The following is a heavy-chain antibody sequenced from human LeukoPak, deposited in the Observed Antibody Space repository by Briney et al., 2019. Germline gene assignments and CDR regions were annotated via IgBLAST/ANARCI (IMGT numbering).Heavy chain of an antibody. J-gene: IGHJ4*02. V-gene: IGHV3-23*01. CDR2: ISGSGGST. CDR3: AKGSVRQFDPFDY. CDR1: GFTFSSYA. D-gene: IGHD3-3*01. Sequence: GGSLRLSCAASGFTFSSYAVSWVRQAPGKGLEWVSAISGSGGSTYYADSVKGRFTISRDNSKNTLYLQMNSLRAEDTAVYYCAKGSVRQFDPFDYWGQGTLVTVSS.